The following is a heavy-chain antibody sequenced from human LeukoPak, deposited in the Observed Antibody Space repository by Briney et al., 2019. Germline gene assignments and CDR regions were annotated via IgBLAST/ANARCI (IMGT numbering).Heavy chain of an antibody. D-gene: IGHD3-22*01. CDR1: GFNLNNYA. J-gene: IGHJ3*02. CDR2: ISSNGGST. CDR3: GLAAYYYDSSGSDDAFDI. Sequence: GGSLRLSCSASGFNLNNYAMNWVRQAPGKGLEYVSAISSNGGSTYYADSVKGRCTISRDNSKNTLYLQMSSLRAEDTAVYYCGLAAYYYDSSGSDDAFDIWGQGTMVIVSS. V-gene: IGHV3-64D*08.